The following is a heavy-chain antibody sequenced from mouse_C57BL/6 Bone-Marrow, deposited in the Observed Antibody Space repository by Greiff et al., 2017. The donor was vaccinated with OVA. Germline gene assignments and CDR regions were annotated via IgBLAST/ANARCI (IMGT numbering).Heavy chain of an antibody. Sequence: QVQLQQSGAELARPGASVKLSCKASGYTFTSYGISWVKQSTGQGLEWIGEIYPRSGNTYYNEKFKGKATLTADKSSSTAYMELRSLTSEDSAVYFCARFELYYSNYRAWFAYWGQGTLVTVSA. CDR1: GYTFTSYG. CDR3: ARFELYYSNYRAWFAY. J-gene: IGHJ3*01. V-gene: IGHV1-81*01. CDR2: IYPRSGNT. D-gene: IGHD2-5*01.